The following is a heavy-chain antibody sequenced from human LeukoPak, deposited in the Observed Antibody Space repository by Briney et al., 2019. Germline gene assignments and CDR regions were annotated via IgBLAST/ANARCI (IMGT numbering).Heavy chain of an antibody. CDR3: ARVAAAKFDY. CDR1: GGSISSYY. V-gene: IGHV4-59*01. J-gene: IGHJ4*02. D-gene: IGHD6-13*01. Sequence: SETLSLTCTVSGGSISSYYWSWIRQPPGKGLEWIGYIYYSGSTNYNSSLKSRVTISVDTSKNQFSLKLSSVTAADTAVYYCARVAAAKFDYWGQGTLITVSS. CDR2: IYYSGST.